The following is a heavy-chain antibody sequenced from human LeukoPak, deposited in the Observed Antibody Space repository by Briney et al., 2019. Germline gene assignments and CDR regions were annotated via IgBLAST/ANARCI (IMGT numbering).Heavy chain of an antibody. J-gene: IGHJ4*02. CDR2: ISYDGSNK. D-gene: IGHD4-17*01. CDR1: GFTFSSYG. CDR3: PKAHGDSSYDY. Sequence: GGSLRLSCAASGFTFSSYGMHWVRQAPGKGLEWVAVISYDGSNKYYADSVKGRFTISRDNSKNTLYLQMNSLRAEDTAVYYCPKAHGDSSYDYWGQGTLVTVSS. V-gene: IGHV3-30*18.